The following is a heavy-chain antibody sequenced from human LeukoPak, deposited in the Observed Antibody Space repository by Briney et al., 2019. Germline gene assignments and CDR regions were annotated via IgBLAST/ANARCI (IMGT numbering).Heavy chain of an antibody. J-gene: IGHJ4*02. V-gene: IGHV3-7*01. Sequence: GGSLRLSCAASGFTLSSYWMSWVRQAPGKGLEWVANIKEDGSEKYYVDSVKGRFTISRDNAKNTLYLQMNSLRVEDTAIYFCAGAYSAYDPFDYWGQGILVTVSS. D-gene: IGHD5-12*01. CDR2: IKEDGSEK. CDR1: GFTLSSYW. CDR3: AGAYSAYDPFDY.